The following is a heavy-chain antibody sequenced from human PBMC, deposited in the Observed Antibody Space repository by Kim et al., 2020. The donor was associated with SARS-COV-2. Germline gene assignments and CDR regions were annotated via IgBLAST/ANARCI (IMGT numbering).Heavy chain of an antibody. D-gene: IGHD3-10*01. V-gene: IGHV1-46*01. J-gene: IGHJ5*02. CDR2: T. Sequence: TSYAQKFQGRVTMTRDTSTSTVYMELSSLRSEDTAVYYCARAEPAFGFDPWGQGTLVTVSS. CDR3: ARAEPAFGFDP.